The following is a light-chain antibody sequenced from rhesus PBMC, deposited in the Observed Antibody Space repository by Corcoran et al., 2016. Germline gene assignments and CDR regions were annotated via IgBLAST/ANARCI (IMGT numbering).Light chain of an antibody. CDR1: QVINME. CDR3: LQDYTTPWT. CDR2: AAS. V-gene: IGKV1-94*01. J-gene: IGKJ1*01. Sequence: DIQMTQSPSSLSASVGDRVTVTCRASQVINMELSWYPQKPVKAPTLLFYAASSLKTGVASRFRGNGSGTDFNLTISSLQPGDVATYYCLQDYTTPWTFGQGTKVEIE.